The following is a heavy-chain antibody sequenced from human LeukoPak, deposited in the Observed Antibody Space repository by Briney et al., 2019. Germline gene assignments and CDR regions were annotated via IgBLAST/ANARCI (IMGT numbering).Heavy chain of an antibody. D-gene: IGHD3-22*01. Sequence: SETLSLTCTVSGGSISSSSYYWGWIRQPPGMGLEWIGSIYYSGSTYYNPSLKSRVTISVDTSKNQFSLKLSSVTAADTAVYYCASGGSSGYYYLFDYWGQGTLVTVSS. CDR1: GGSISSSSYY. CDR2: IYYSGST. V-gene: IGHV4-39*01. CDR3: ASGGSSGYYYLFDY. J-gene: IGHJ4*02.